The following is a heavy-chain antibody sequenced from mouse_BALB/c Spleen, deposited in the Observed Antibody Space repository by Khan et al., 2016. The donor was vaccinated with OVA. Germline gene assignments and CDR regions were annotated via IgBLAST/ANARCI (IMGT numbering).Heavy chain of an antibody. Sequence: VELVESGPGLVAPSQSLSITYTVSGFSLTSYGVHWVRQPPGKGLEWLGVIWTGGSTNYNSALMSRLSISKDNSKSQVFLKMNSLQTDDTAMYYCARYYGNYGWYFDVWGAGTTVTVSS. CDR2: IWTGGST. CDR1: GFSLTSYG. V-gene: IGHV2-9*02. D-gene: IGHD2-1*01. CDR3: ARYYGNYGWYFDV. J-gene: IGHJ1*01.